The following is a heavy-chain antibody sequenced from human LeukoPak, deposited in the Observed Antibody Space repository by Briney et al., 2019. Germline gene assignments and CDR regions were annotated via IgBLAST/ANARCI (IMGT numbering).Heavy chain of an antibody. D-gene: IGHD2-21*02. CDR1: GFTFSSYA. Sequence: GGSLRLSCAASGFTFSSYAMSWVRQAPGKGLECISGFSGSGGSTYYADSVTGRFTVSRDNSKNTVDLQMNNLRVDDTAIYYCAKDHANTPVVTNWGQGILVSVSS. CDR2: FSGSGGST. J-gene: IGHJ4*02. V-gene: IGHV3-23*01. CDR3: AKDHANTPVVTN.